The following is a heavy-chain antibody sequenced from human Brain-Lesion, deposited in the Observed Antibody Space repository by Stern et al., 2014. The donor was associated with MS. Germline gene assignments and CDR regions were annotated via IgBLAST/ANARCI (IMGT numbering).Heavy chain of an antibody. J-gene: IGHJ6*02. CDR3: ARVDCSGTNCFYYYYGMDV. CDR2: ISVGTDYI. D-gene: IGHD2-2*01. Sequence: VQLVPSGGGLVKPGGSLRLSCEASGFTFNSYSMNWVRQAPGKGLEWVSSISVGTDYIYSADSLKGRFTISRDNAKNSLFLQMNTLRAEDTGVYYCARVDCSGTNCFYYYYGMDVWGQGTTVTVSS. V-gene: IGHV3-21*01. CDR1: GFTFNSYS.